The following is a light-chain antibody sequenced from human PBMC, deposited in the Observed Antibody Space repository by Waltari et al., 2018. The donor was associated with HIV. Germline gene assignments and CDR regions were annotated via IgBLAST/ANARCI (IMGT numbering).Light chain of an antibody. J-gene: IGLJ3*02. CDR2: YDS. V-gene: IGLV3-21*04. Sequence: YVLTQPPSVSVAPGRTATISCGGTRIATKSVHWYQQKSGQAPLLVIFYDSDRPSGIPERFSGSNSGSAATLTINRVEAGDEADDFCQVWDETRNHVVFGGGTKLIAL. CDR1: RIATKS. CDR3: QVWDETRNHVV.